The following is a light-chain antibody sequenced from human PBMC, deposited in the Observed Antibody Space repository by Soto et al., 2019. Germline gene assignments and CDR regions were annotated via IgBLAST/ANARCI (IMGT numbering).Light chain of an antibody. CDR1: QSVSSSY. Sequence: EIVLTQSPGTLSLSPGERATLSCRASQSVSSSYLAWYQQKPGQAPRLLIYGTSSRATGTPVRFSGSGSGIDFTLTISRPEPEDIAVYYYQQYGSSPWTFGQGTKVEIK. CDR3: QQYGSSPWT. J-gene: IGKJ1*01. CDR2: GTS. V-gene: IGKV3-20*01.